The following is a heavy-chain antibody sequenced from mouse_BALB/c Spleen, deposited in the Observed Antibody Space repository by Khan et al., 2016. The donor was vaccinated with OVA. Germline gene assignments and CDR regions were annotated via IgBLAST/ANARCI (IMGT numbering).Heavy chain of an antibody. V-gene: IGHV1-77*01. CDR3: ARRNYFGYTFAY. Sequence: QVRLQQSGAELARPGASVKLSCKASGYTFTDYYIKWVKQRTGQGLEWIGEISPGSGDTYYNEKFKGKATLTADKSSSTAYMPLSGLTSEASAVYFCARRNYFGYTFAYWGQGTLVTVSA. J-gene: IGHJ3*01. D-gene: IGHD1-2*01. CDR2: ISPGSGDT. CDR1: GYTFTDYY.